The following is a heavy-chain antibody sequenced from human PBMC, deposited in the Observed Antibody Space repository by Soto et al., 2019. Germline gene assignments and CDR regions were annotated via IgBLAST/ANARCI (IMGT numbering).Heavy chain of an antibody. D-gene: IGHD6-13*01. V-gene: IGHV4-59*01. CDR3: ARDLRDIAAAGRGGEYYGMDV. J-gene: IGHJ6*02. CDR2: IYYSGST. Sequence: SETLSLTCTVSGGSISSYYWSWIRQPPGKGLEWIGYIYYSGSTNYNPSLKSRVTISVDTSKNQFSLKLSSVTAADTAVCYCARDLRDIAAAGRGGEYYGMDVWGQGTTVTVSS. CDR1: GGSISSYY.